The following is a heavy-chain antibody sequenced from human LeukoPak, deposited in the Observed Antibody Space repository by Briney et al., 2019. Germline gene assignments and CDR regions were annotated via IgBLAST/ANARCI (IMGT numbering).Heavy chain of an antibody. Sequence: PGGSLRLSCAASGLTVSSNFWNWVRQAPGKGLEWVSYISGRSSNIHYADSVKGRFTISRDNAKNSLYLQMSSLRDEDTAIYYCASCSYDSSGYFYGWGQGTLVTVSS. D-gene: IGHD3-22*01. J-gene: IGHJ4*02. CDR3: ASCSYDSSGYFYG. V-gene: IGHV3-48*02. CDR2: ISGRSSNI. CDR1: GLTVSSNF.